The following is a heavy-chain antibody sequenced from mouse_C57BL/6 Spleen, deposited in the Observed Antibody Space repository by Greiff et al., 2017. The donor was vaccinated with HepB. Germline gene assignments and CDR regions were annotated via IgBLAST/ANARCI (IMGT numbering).Heavy chain of an antibody. CDR1: GYTFTSYD. CDR2: IYPRDGST. CDR3: ARGGSSDGWYFDV. D-gene: IGHD1-1*01. Sequence: QVQLQQSGPELVKPGASVKLSCKASGYTFTSYDINWVKQRPGQGLEWIGWIYPRDGSTKYNEKFKGKATLTVDTSSSTAYMELHSLTSEDSAVYFCARGGSSDGWYFDVWGTGTTVTVSS. J-gene: IGHJ1*03. V-gene: IGHV1-85*01.